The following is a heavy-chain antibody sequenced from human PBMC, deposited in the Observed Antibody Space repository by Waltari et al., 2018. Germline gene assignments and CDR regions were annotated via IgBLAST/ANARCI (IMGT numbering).Heavy chain of an antibody. J-gene: IGHJ4*02. CDR1: GFTFSSYA. Sequence: EVQLLESGGGLVQPGGSLRLSCAASGFTFSSYAMSWVRQAPGKGLDWVSAISGSGGSTYYADSVKGRFTISRDNSKNTLYLQMNSLRAEDTAVYYCAKGPKWELLPEPYFDYWGQGTLVTVSS. CDR3: AKGPKWELLPEPYFDY. CDR2: ISGSGGST. D-gene: IGHD1-26*01. V-gene: IGHV3-23*01.